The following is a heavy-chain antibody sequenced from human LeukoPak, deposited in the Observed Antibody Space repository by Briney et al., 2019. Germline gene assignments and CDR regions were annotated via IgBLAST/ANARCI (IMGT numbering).Heavy chain of an antibody. V-gene: IGHV3-21*01. Sequence: GGSLRLSCAASGFTFSNYNINWVRQAPGKGLEWVSSISSRGSYIYYADSVKGRFAISADNAMNSLYLQMNSLGAEDTAVYYCARGYSSSWYDLYYFDYWGQGTLVTVSS. CDR3: ARGYSSSWYDLYYFDY. CDR1: GFTFSNYN. D-gene: IGHD6-13*01. CDR2: ISSRGSYI. J-gene: IGHJ4*02.